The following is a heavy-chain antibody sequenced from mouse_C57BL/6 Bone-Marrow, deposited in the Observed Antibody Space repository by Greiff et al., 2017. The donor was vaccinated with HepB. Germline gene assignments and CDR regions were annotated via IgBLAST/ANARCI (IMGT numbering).Heavy chain of an antibody. CDR2: INPSSGYT. D-gene: IGHD2-4*01. V-gene: IGHV1-4*01. Sequence: ESGAELARPGASVKMSCKASGYTFTSYTMHWVKQRPGQGLEWIGYINPSSGYTKYNQKFKDKATLTADKSSSTAYMQLSSLTSEDSAVYYCARRDYDGYYFDYWGQGTTLTVSS. CDR1: GYTFTSYT. J-gene: IGHJ2*01. CDR3: ARRDYDGYYFDY.